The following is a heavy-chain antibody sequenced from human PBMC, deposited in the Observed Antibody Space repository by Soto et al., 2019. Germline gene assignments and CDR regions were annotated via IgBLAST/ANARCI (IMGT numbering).Heavy chain of an antibody. D-gene: IGHD2-2*01. J-gene: IGHJ1*01. V-gene: IGHV3-48*01. Sequence: TNRFHLAPGKGLEWVSDISSSANAKYYAASVKGRFTISRDNAKNSLYLQMNSLRVEDTAVYYGAGRSSSVSPGCGVQGTLVTVSS. CDR2: ISSSANAK. CDR3: AGRSSSVSPGC.